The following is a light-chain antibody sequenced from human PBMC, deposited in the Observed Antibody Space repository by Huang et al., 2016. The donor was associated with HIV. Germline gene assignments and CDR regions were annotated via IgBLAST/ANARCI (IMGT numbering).Light chain of an antibody. V-gene: IGKV3-11*01. J-gene: IGKJ4*01. CDR2: DAS. Sequence: EIVLTQSPATLSLSPGERATLSCRASQSVSIYLALYQQKPGQAPRLLIYDASNRATGIPARFSGSGSGTDVTLTISSLEPEDFAVYYCQQRSNWPPLTFGGGTKVEIK. CDR3: QQRSNWPPLT. CDR1: QSVSIY.